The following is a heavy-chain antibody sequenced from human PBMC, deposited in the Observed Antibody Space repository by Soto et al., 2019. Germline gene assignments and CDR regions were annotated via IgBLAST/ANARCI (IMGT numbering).Heavy chain of an antibody. Sequence: QVQLEESGGGLVKPGGSLRLSCAASGFTFSAVYMSWIRQAPNKGLEYISYISSSGTSANYADSVKGRFTISRDNAKNSLYLQMNSLRAEDTAVYYCARGRGAVTGQYFDYWGQGALVTVSS. V-gene: IGHV3-11*05. D-gene: IGHD6-19*01. CDR3: ARGRGAVTGQYFDY. CDR2: ISSSGTSA. CDR1: GFTFSAVY. J-gene: IGHJ4*02.